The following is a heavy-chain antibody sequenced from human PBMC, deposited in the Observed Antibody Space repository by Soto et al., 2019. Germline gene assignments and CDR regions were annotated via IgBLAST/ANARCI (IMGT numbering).Heavy chain of an antibody. CDR2: ISYDGSNK. D-gene: IGHD6-19*01. Sequence: GGSLRLSCAASGFTFSSYGMHWVRQAPGKGLEWVAVISYDGSNKYYADSVKGRFTISRDNSKNTLYLQMNSLRAEDTAVYYCAKDLHSSGWYVGLTAPRGYMDVWGKGTTVTVSS. CDR1: GFTFSSYG. CDR3: AKDLHSSGWYVGLTAPRGYMDV. J-gene: IGHJ6*03. V-gene: IGHV3-30*18.